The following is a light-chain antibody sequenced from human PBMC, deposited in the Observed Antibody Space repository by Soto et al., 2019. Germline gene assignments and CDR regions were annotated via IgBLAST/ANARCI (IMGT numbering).Light chain of an antibody. Sequence: QSALTQPASVSGSPGQSITISCTGTSSDVGAYNYVSWYQQHPGKAPKVMIYEVSNRPSGVSNRLSGSKSGNTASLTISGLQAEDEADYYCSSYSSSSILVFGGGTKVTVL. CDR1: SSDVGAYNY. V-gene: IGLV2-14*01. J-gene: IGLJ2*01. CDR2: EVS. CDR3: SSYSSSSILV.